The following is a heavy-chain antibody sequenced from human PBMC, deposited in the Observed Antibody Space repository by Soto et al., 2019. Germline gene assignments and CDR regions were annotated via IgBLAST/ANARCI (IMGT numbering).Heavy chain of an antibody. Sequence: ASVKVSCKASQYSFTSYCVHWVRQAPGQGLEWMGIINPSGGSTNYAQRFQGRVTMTRDTSTSTAYMELSSLRSEDTAVYYCATRGHDSSGYFDYWGQGTLVTVSS. CDR1: QYSFTSYC. D-gene: IGHD3-22*01. CDR2: INPSGGST. V-gene: IGHV1-46*01. CDR3: ATRGHDSSGYFDY. J-gene: IGHJ4*02.